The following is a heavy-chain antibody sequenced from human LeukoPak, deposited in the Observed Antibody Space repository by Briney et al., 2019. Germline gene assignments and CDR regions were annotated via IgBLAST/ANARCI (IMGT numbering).Heavy chain of an antibody. CDR3: AREGYDILTGYNTSYYYYYYMDV. CDR1: GGSITSGSYY. CDR2: IYTTGST. Sequence: PSETLSLTCTVSGGSITSGSYYWTWIRQPAGKGLEWIGRIYTTGSTNYKPSLKSRVTISVDAPKNQFSLKLASVTAADTAVYYCAREGYDILTGYNTSYYYYYYMDVWGKGTTVTISS. J-gene: IGHJ6*03. V-gene: IGHV4-61*02. D-gene: IGHD3-9*01.